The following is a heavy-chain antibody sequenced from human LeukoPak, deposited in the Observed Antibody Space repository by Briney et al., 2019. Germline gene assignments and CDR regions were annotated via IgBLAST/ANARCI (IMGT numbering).Heavy chain of an antibody. V-gene: IGHV1-2*02. CDR2: INPNSGGT. Sequence: GASVKVSCKASGCTFTGYYMHWVRQAPGQGLEWMGWINPNSGGTNYAQKFQGRVTMTRDTSISTAYMELDRLRFDDTAVYYCARDSGEVPDYWGQGTLVTVSS. CDR1: GCTFTGYY. CDR3: ARDSGEVPDY. J-gene: IGHJ4*02. D-gene: IGHD3-10*01.